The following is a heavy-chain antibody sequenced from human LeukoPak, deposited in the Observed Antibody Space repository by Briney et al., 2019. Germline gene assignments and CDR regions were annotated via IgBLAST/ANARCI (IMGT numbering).Heavy chain of an antibody. V-gene: IGHV3-43*02. CDR2: ISGGGGST. CDR1: GFTFDDYA. D-gene: IGHD2-2*01. Sequence: TGGSLRLSCAASGFTFDDYALHWVRQAPGKGLEWVSLISGGGGSTYYADPVKGRFTISRDNSKTSLYLQMNSLRTEDTALYYCARPVPAADYFDYWGQGTLVTVSS. J-gene: IGHJ4*02. CDR3: ARPVPAADYFDY.